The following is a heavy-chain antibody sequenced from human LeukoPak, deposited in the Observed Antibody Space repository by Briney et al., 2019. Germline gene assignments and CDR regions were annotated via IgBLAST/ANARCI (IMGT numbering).Heavy chain of an antibody. CDR1: GGSISSSGYY. CDR2: IYYSWST. Sequence: SETMSLTCTVPGGSISSSGYYWGWIRQPPGKGLEWIASIYYSWSTYNNPSLKSRVTISVDTSKNQLSLKLSSLTAADTAVYYCARHEYSGSYYGLSWFDPWGQGTLVTVSS. J-gene: IGHJ5*02. V-gene: IGHV4-39*01. D-gene: IGHD1-26*01. CDR3: ARHEYSGSYYGLSWFDP.